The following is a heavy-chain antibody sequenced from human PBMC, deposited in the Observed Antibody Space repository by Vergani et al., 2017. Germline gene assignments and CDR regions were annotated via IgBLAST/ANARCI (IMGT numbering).Heavy chain of an antibody. CDR3: AHRLVGGYFDWLSHGDAFDI. CDR2: IDWDNTK. Sequence: QVTLTESGPALVKPTQTLTLTCSLSGFSLSSGGMRVSWIRPPPGKALEWLARIDWDNTKVYSSSLKSRLFISKDISKNEVVLTMTNMDPVDTATYYCAHRLVGGYFDWLSHGDAFDIWGQGTMVTVSS. D-gene: IGHD3-9*01. V-gene: IGHV2-70*04. CDR1: GFSLSSGGMR. J-gene: IGHJ3*02.